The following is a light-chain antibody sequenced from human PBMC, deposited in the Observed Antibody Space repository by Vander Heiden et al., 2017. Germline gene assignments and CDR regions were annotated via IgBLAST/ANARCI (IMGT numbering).Light chain of an antibody. V-gene: IGLV1-40*01. CDR1: SYNTGAGHD. CDR2: GYS. Sequence: QSVLTQPLSVSGAPGQRVTISCNGSSYNTGAGHDVNRDQHLPGSAPNLLIYGYSTRPSGVPDRFSGSKPGTSASLAITGLQAEDEADYYCQSYDISLNVVFGGGTKLTVL. CDR3: QSYDISLNVV. J-gene: IGLJ3*02.